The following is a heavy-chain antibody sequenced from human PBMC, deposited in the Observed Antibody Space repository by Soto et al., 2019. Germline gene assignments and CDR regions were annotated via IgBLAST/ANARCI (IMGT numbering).Heavy chain of an antibody. J-gene: IGHJ3*02. CDR1: GFTLSSYW. D-gene: IGHD3-3*01. Sequence: GALKGTSVAPGFTLSSYWMSWVRQAPGKGLEWVANIKQDGSEKYYVDSVKGRFTISRDNAKNSLYLQMNSLRAEDTAVYYCASNFYAPDAFDIWGQGTMVTVSS. V-gene: IGHV3-7*03. CDR2: IKQDGSEK. CDR3: ASNFYAPDAFDI.